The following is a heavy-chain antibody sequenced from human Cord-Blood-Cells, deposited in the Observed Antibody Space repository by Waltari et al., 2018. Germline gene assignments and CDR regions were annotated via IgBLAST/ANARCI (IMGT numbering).Heavy chain of an antibody. CDR1: GYTFTGYY. Sequence: QVQLVQSGAEVKKPGASVKVSCKASGYTFTGYYMHWVRQAPGQGLEWMGWINPNSGGTNYAQKFQGWVTMTRDTSISTAYMELSRLRSDDTAVYYCARDISRVVVVPAAIDYWGQGTLVTVSS. CDR3: ARDISRVVVVPAAIDY. V-gene: IGHV1-2*04. J-gene: IGHJ4*02. CDR2: INPNSGGT. D-gene: IGHD2-2*02.